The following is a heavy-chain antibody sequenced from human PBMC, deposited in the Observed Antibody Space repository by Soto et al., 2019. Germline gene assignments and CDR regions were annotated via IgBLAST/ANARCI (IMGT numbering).Heavy chain of an antibody. J-gene: IGHJ6*02. D-gene: IGHD6-19*01. Sequence: PGGSLRLSCAASGFTFSSYGMHWVRQAPGKGLEWVAVISYDGSNKYYADSVKGRFTISRDNSKNTLYLQMNSLRAEDTAVYYCAKDRRGIAVAGNFEPYYYGMDVWGQGTTVTVSS. CDR2: ISYDGSNK. CDR3: AKDRRGIAVAGNFEPYYYGMDV. CDR1: GFTFSSYG. V-gene: IGHV3-30*18.